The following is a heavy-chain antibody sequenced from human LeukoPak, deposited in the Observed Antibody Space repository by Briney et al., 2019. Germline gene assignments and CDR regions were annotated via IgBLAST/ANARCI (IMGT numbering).Heavy chain of an antibody. CDR2: IYHSGST. CDR3: AVYYDSDLYYFDY. D-gene: IGHD3-22*01. Sequence: SGTLSLTCAVSGGSISSSNWWSWVRQPPGKGLEWIGEIYHSGSTNYNPSLKSRVTISVDKSKNQFSLKLSSVTAADTAVYYCAVYYDSDLYYFDYWGQGTLVTVSS. V-gene: IGHV4-4*02. CDR1: GGSISSSNW. J-gene: IGHJ4*02.